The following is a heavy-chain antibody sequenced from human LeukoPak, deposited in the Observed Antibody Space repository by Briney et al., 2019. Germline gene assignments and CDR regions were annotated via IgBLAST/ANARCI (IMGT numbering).Heavy chain of an antibody. J-gene: IGHJ6*03. Sequence: SETLSLTCTVSGYSISSGYYWGWIRQPPGKGLEWIGSIYHSGSTYYNPSLKSRVTISVDASKNHFSLKLSSVTAADTAVYYCARGPARHYYYYYMDVWGKGTTVTVSS. V-gene: IGHV4-38-2*02. CDR1: GYSISSGYY. CDR3: ARGPARHYYYYYMDV. CDR2: IYHSGST.